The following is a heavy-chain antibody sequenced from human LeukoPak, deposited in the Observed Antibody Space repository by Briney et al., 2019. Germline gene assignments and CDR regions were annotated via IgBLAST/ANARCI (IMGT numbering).Heavy chain of an antibody. V-gene: IGHV4-34*01. CDR3: ARGRLRDYDFWSGYQSSSYYFDY. J-gene: IGHJ4*02. CDR1: GGSFSGYY. CDR2: INHSGST. Sequence: SETLSLTCAVYGGSFSGYYWSWIRRPPGKGLEWIGEINHSGSTNYNPSLKSRVTISVDTSKNQFSLKLSSVTAADTAVYYCARGRLRDYDFWSGYQSSSYYFDYWGQGTLVTVSS. D-gene: IGHD3-3*01.